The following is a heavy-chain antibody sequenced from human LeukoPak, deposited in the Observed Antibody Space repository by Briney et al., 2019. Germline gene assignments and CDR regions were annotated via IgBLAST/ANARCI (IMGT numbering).Heavy chain of an antibody. CDR1: GYTFTSYA. J-gene: IGHJ4*02. D-gene: IGHD6-19*01. Sequence: GASVKVSCKASGYTFTSYAMHWVRQAPGQRLEWMGWINAGNGNTKYSQKFQGRVTITRDTSASTAYMELSSLRSEDTAVYYCAVAARSDGEYPGYWGQGTLVTVSS. CDR3: AVAARSDGEYPGY. V-gene: IGHV1-3*01. CDR2: INAGNGNT.